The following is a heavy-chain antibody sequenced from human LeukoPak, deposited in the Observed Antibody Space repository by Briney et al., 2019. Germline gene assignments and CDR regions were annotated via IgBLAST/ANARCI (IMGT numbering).Heavy chain of an antibody. J-gene: IGHJ1*01. D-gene: IGHD6-13*01. Sequence: ASLKVSCKASGYTFTDYYMHWLRQAPGQGLEWMGWINPKSGDTKYAQESQGWVTMTRDTSISTAYIELSRSRSDDTAMYYCARGSPVAAAGTAYFHHWGQGTLVTVSS. CDR3: ARGSPVAAAGTAYFHH. CDR2: INPKSGDT. V-gene: IGHV1-2*04. CDR1: GYTFTDYY.